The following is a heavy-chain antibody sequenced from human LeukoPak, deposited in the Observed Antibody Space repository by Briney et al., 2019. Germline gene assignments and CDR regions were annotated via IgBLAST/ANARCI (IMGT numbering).Heavy chain of an antibody. CDR3: ARETDRYDSSGYYSY. J-gene: IGHJ4*02. D-gene: IGHD3-22*01. V-gene: IGHV1-69*05. Sequence: SVKASCKASGGTFSSYAISWVRQAPGQGLEWMGRIIPIFGTANYAQKFQGRVTITTDESTSTAYMELSGLRSEDTAVYYCARETDRYDSSGYYSYWGQGTLVTVSS. CDR2: IIPIFGTA. CDR1: GGTFSSYA.